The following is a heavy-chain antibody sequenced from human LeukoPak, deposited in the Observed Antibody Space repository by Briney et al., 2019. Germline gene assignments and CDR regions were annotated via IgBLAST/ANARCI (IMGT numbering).Heavy chain of an antibody. Sequence: GASVKVSCKASGYTFTSYDINWVRQATGQGLEWMGWMNPNSGNTGYAQKFQGRVTMTRNTSIGTAYMELSSMRSEDTAVYYCARGYYGDYENHGGYYYYYMDVWGKGTTVTVS. V-gene: IGHV1-8*01. CDR3: ARGYYGDYENHGGYYYYYMDV. J-gene: IGHJ6*03. D-gene: IGHD4-17*01. CDR2: MNPNSGNT. CDR1: GYTFTSYD.